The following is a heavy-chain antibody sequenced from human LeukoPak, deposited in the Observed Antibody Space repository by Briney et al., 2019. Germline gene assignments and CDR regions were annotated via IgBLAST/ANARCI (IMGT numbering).Heavy chain of an antibody. D-gene: IGHD2-21*02. J-gene: IGHJ4*02. V-gene: IGHV4-34*01. CDR2: TTFRGKT. CDR3: AGYGGDWYPDS. CDR1: GGFDIYY. Sequence: SETLSLTCAVYGGFDIYYWTIVRQPPGKGLEWIGETTFRGKTNYNPSLKGRVTISVDRTTQQFSLKLTSVTVADTAVYYCAGYGGDWYPDSWGQGTLVIVSS.